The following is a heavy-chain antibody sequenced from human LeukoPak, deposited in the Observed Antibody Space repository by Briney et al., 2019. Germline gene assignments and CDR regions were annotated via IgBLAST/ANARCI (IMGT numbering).Heavy chain of an antibody. D-gene: IGHD6-19*01. CDR1: GGSLRGYY. J-gene: IGHJ4*02. CDR2: INHSGST. V-gene: IGHV4-34*01. Sequence: HPSESLSLTCALYGGSLRGYYWSWIRQPPGKGLEWIGEINHSGSTNYNPSLKSRVTISVDTSKNQFSLKLSSVTAADTAVYYCARGRYGQWLVRYFDYWGQGTLVTVSS. CDR3: ARGRYGQWLVRYFDY.